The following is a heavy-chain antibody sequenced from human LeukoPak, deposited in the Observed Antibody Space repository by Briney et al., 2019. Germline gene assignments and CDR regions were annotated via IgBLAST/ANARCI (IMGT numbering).Heavy chain of an antibody. V-gene: IGHV4-59*02. Sequence: SETLSLTCTVSGGFDSTYWWNWIRQPPGKRLEWIGHIYYSGSTNYNPSLKSRVTISLDTSKDQFSLKLSSVTAADTAVYYCAREGVVKGYFDYWGQGTLVTVSS. J-gene: IGHJ4*02. CDR3: AREGVVKGYFDY. D-gene: IGHD3-3*01. CDR2: IYYSGST. CDR1: GGFDSTYW.